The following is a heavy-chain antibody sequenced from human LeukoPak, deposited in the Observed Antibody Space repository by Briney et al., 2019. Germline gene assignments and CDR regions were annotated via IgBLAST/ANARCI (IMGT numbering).Heavy chain of an antibody. J-gene: IGHJ4*02. D-gene: IGHD6-13*01. CDR3: AIGIPALGTFDY. CDR1: GYTFTGYY. Sequence: ASVKVSCKASGYTFTGYYMQWVRQAPGQGLEWMGRINPNSGGTNYAQKFQGRVTMTRDTSISTAYMELSSLRSDDTAVYHCAIGIPALGTFDYWGQGTLVTVSS. CDR2: INPNSGGT. V-gene: IGHV1-2*06.